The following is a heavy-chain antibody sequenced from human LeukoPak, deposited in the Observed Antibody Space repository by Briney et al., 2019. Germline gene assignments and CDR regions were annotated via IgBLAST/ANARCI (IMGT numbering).Heavy chain of an antibody. CDR2: IKQDGSEK. CDR1: GFIFSTFW. CDR3: ARGHFYFDY. Sequence: GGSLRLSCAASGFIFSTFWMSWVRQAPGKGREWVANIKQDGSEKYYVDSVKGRFTISRDNAKNSLYLQMNSLRAEDTAVYYCARGHFYFDYWGQGTLVTVSS. J-gene: IGHJ4*02. V-gene: IGHV3-7*01.